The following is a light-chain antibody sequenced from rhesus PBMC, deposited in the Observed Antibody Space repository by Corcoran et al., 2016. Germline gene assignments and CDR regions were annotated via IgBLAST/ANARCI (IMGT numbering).Light chain of an antibody. CDR3: LQHNSYPYS. J-gene: IGKJ2*01. Sequence: DIQMTQSPSSLSASVGDTVTITCRASQGICSYLNWFTQKPGKAPKLLIYAASSLERGIPSRFSGSGSGTDFTLTNSSLQPEDFAVYYCLQHNSYPYSFGQGTKVEIK. V-gene: IGKV1-28*03. CDR1: QGICSY. CDR2: AAS.